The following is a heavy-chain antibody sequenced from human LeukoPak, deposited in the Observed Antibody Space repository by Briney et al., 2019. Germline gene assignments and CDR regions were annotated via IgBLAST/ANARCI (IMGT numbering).Heavy chain of an antibody. CDR1: GGSISSSSYY. Sequence: PSETLSLTCTVSGGSISSSSYYWGWIRQPPGKGLEWIGVINHSGSTNYNPSLKSRVTISVDTSKNQFSLKLSSVTAADTAVYYCAREKGRYSYGASFDYWGQGTLVTVSS. J-gene: IGHJ4*02. CDR3: AREKGRYSYGASFDY. CDR2: INHSGST. D-gene: IGHD5-18*01. V-gene: IGHV4-39*07.